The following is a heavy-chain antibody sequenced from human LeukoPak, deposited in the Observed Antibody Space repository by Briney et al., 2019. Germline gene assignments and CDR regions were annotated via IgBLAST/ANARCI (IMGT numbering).Heavy chain of an antibody. Sequence: SETLSLTCTVSGGSISSYYWSWIRQPAGKGLEWIGRIYTSGSTNYNPSLKSRATMSVDTSKNQFSLKLSSVTAADTAVYYCAREDDILTGYYAPIWGQGTMVTVSS. D-gene: IGHD3-9*01. V-gene: IGHV4-4*07. J-gene: IGHJ3*02. CDR2: IYTSGST. CDR1: GGSISSYY. CDR3: AREDDILTGYYAPI.